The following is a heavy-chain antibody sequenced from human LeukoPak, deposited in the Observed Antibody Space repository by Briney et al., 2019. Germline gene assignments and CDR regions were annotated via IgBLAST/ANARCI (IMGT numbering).Heavy chain of an antibody. Sequence: GGSLRLSCAASGFTFSSYAMSLVRQAPGKGLEWVSAISGSGGSTYYADSVKGRFTISRDNSKNTLYLQMNSLRAEDTAVYYCAKDERGSGWYYFDYWGQGTLVTVSS. J-gene: IGHJ4*02. CDR1: GFTFSSYA. D-gene: IGHD6-19*01. V-gene: IGHV3-23*01. CDR2: ISGSGGST. CDR3: AKDERGSGWYYFDY.